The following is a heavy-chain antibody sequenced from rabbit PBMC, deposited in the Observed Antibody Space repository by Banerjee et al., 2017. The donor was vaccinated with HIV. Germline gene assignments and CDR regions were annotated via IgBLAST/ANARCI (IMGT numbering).Heavy chain of an antibody. V-gene: IGHV1S45*01. J-gene: IGHJ4*01. CDR1: GFSFSRNYY. Sequence: QEQLEESGGDLVKPGGTLTLTCTASGFSFSRNYYMCWVRQAPGKGLEWIACIYVGSDSITYYASWAKGRFTISKTSSTTVTLQMTSLTAADTATYFCARDLAGVIGWNFNLWGPGTLVTVS. CDR2: IYVGSDSIT. CDR3: ARDLAGVIGWNFNL. D-gene: IGHD4-1*01.